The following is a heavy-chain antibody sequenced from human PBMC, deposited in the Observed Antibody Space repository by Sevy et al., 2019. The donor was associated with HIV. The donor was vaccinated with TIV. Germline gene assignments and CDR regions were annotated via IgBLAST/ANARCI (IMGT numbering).Heavy chain of an antibody. D-gene: IGHD3-16*01. V-gene: IGHV3-30*04. CDR1: TFTFGHYA. CDR3: ARDWGTPPTAILYYFDF. CDR2: ISYEGSNE. J-gene: IGHJ4*02. Sequence: WGSLRLSCAASTFTFGHYAMNWVRQAPGKGLQWVAGISYEGSNEYYTDSVKGRFTISRDNSKNTLNLEMNNLRVEDTALYYCARDWGTPPTAILYYFDFWGQGIPVTVSS.